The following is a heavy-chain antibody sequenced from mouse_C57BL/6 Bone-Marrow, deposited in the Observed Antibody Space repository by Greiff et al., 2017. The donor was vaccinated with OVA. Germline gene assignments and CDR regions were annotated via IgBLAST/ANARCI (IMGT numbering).Heavy chain of an antibody. J-gene: IGHJ4*01. V-gene: IGHV10-1*01. Sequence: EVMLVESGGGLVQPKGSLKLSCAASGFSFNTYAMNWVRQAPGKGLEWVARIRSKSNNYATYYADSVKDRFTISRDDSESMLYLQMNNFKTEDTAMYYCVGNYYSNSGYAMDYWGQGTSVTVSS. CDR2: IRSKSNNYAT. D-gene: IGHD2-5*01. CDR1: GFSFNTYA. CDR3: VGNYYSNSGYAMDY.